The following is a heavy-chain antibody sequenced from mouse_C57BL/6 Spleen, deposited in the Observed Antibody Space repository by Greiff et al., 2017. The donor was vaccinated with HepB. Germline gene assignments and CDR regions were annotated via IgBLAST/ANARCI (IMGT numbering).Heavy chain of an antibody. V-gene: IGHV5-4*01. J-gene: IGHJ1*03. CDR2: ISDGGSYT. CDR1: GFTFSSYA. CDR3: ARDLDYGSSYGYFDV. D-gene: IGHD1-1*01. Sequence: DVKLQESGGGLVKPGGSLKLSCAASGFTFSSYAMSWVRQTPEKRLEWVATISDGGSYTYYPDNVKGRFTISRDNAKNNLYLQMSHLKSEDTAMYYCARDLDYGSSYGYFDVWGTGTTVTVSS.